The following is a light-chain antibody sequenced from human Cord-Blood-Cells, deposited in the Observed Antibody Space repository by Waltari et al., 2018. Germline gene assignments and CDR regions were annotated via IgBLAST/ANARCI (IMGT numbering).Light chain of an antibody. CDR1: QDISNY. V-gene: IGKV1-33*01. CDR3: QQYDNLPYT. CDR2: DAT. Sequence: DIQMTQSPSSLSASVGDRVTITCQASQDISNYLNWYQQKPGKAPKLLIYDATNLETGVPSRFSGSGSGTDVTFTISSLQPEDIATYDCQQYDNLPYTFGQGTKLEIK. J-gene: IGKJ2*01.